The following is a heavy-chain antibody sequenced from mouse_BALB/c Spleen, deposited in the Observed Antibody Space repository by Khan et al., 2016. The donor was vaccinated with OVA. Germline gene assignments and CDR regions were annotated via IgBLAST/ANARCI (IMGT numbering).Heavy chain of an antibody. Sequence: VRLQQSGAELVKPAASLKLSCTASGYNIKDIYIHWVKQRPEKGLERIRRTDPANGNTKYEPKFQGKATITADTSSNTAYLQLSSLTSETTAVYYCRISTINAWGQGTTLTVSS. CDR2: TDPANGNT. J-gene: IGHJ2*01. CDR3: RISTINA. V-gene: IGHV14-3*02. CDR1: GYNIKDIY.